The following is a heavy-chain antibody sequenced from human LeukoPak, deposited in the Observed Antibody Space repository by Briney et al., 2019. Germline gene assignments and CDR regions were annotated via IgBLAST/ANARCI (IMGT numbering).Heavy chain of an antibody. CDR3: ARDSGNLSK. J-gene: IGHJ4*02. CDR2: TNTDGSST. V-gene: IGHV3-74*01. Sequence: GGSLRLSCVASGFTFSNYWIHWVRQAPGKGLVWVSRTNTDGSSTSYADSVKGRFTVSRDNAKNTVYLQMNSLRAEDTALYYCARDSGNLSKWGQGTLVTVSS. CDR1: GFTFSNYW. D-gene: IGHD5-12*01.